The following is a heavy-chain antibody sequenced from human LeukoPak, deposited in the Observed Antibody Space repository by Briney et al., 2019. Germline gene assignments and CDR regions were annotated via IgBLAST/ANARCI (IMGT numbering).Heavy chain of an antibody. J-gene: IGHJ4*02. CDR3: ASGWTAAPTGRYFDY. CDR1: GGTFSSYA. D-gene: IGHD6-6*01. V-gene: IGHV1-69*05. CDR2: IIPIFGTA. Sequence: ASVKVSCKASGGTFSSYAISWVRQAPGQGLEWMGGIIPIFGTANYAQKFQGRVTITTDESTSTAYMELSSLRSEDTAVYYGASGWTAAPTGRYFDYWGQGTLVTVSS.